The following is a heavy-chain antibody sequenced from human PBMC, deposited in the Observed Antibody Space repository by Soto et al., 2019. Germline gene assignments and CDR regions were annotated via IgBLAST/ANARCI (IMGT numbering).Heavy chain of an antibody. CDR3: AKGRKSFYDFWSGSNWFVP. D-gene: IGHD3-3*01. CDR2: ISWNSGSI. CDR1: GFTFDDDV. Sequence: DVQLVESGGGLVQPGRSLRLSCAASGFTFDDDVMHWVRQAPGKGLEWVSGISWNSGSIGYAASVKCRFTISRDNSKNSLYLQMNSLRAEDTALYYCAKGRKSFYDFWSGSNWFVPWGQGTLVTVSS. V-gene: IGHV3-9*01. J-gene: IGHJ5*02.